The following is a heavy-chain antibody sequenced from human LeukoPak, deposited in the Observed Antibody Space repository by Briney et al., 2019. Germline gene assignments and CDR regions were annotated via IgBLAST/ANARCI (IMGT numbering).Heavy chain of an antibody. CDR1: GGSISSYY. J-gene: IGHJ4*02. D-gene: IGHD3-22*01. V-gene: IGHV4-4*09. Sequence: PWETLSLTCTVSGGSISSYYWSWIRQPPGKGLEWIGYIYTSGSTNYNPSLKSRVTISVDTSKNQFSLKLSSVTAADTAVYYCARGLDYYDTGYNIYYFDYWGQGTLVTVSS. CDR2: IYTSGST. CDR3: ARGLDYYDTGYNIYYFDY.